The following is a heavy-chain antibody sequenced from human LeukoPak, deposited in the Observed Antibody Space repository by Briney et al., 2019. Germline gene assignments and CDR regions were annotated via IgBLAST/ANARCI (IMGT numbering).Heavy chain of an antibody. D-gene: IGHD3-3*01. CDR2: IIPIFGTA. CDR3: ARVMGLRYYDFWSGSYYFDY. J-gene: IGHJ4*02. CDR1: GGTFSSYA. Sequence: SSVKVSCKASGGTFSSYAISWVRQAPGQGLEWMGGIIPIFGTANYAQKFQGRVTITADESTSTAYMELSRLRSEDTAVYYCARVMGLRYYDFWSGSYYFDYWGQGTLVTVSS. V-gene: IGHV1-69*01.